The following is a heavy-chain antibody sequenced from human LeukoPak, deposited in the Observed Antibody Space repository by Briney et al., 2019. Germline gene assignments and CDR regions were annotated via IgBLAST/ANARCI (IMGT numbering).Heavy chain of an antibody. V-gene: IGHV4-59*01. Sequence: SETLSLTCTVSGGSISSYYWSWIRQPPGKGLEWIGYIYYSGSTNYNPSLKRRVTISVDTSKNQFSLKLSSVTAADTAVYYCARRTGYYDGFDFWGQGTLVTVSS. J-gene: IGHJ4*02. D-gene: IGHD3/OR15-3a*01. CDR1: GGSISSYY. CDR3: ARRTGYYDGFDF. CDR2: IYYSGST.